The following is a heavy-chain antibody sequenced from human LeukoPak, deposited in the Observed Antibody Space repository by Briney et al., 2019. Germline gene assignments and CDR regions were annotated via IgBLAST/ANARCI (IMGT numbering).Heavy chain of an antibody. D-gene: IGHD1-7*01. CDR3: ARASREGITGTNVLDS. J-gene: IGHJ5*01. V-gene: IGHV3-64*01. Sequence: GGSLRLSCAASGFTFSSYAMHWVRQAPGKGLEYVSGISSNGDSTYYANSVKGRFTISRDNSKNTLYLQMGSLRAEDMAVYYCARASREGITGTNVLDSWGQGALVTVSS. CDR2: ISSNGDST. CDR1: GFTFSSYA.